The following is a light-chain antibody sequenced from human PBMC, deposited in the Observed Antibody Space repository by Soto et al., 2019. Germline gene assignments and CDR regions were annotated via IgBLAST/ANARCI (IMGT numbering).Light chain of an antibody. J-gene: IGLJ2*01. CDR3: AAWDDTLRVRV. CDR2: SDD. CDR1: NSNIGRNT. V-gene: IGLV1-44*01. Sequence: QSVLTQPPSASGTPGQRVTISCSGSNSNIGRNTVSWYQQVPGTAPKSLIYSDDQRPSGVPDRISGSRSGTSASLAISGLQSGDEAEYYCAAWDDTLRVRVFGGGTKLTVL.